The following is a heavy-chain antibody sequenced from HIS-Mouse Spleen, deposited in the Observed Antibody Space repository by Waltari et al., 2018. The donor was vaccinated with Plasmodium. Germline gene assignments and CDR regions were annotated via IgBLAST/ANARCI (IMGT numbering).Heavy chain of an antibody. Sequence: QVQLQQWGAGLLKPSETLSLTCPVYGGSFSGYSWSWIRQPPGKGLEWIGEINHSGSTNYNPSLKSRVTISVDTSKNQFSLKLSSVTAADTAVYYCARGPGYSSGWYYFDYWGQGTLVTVSS. V-gene: IGHV4-34*01. CDR3: ARGPGYSSGWYYFDY. CDR1: GGSFSGYS. D-gene: IGHD6-19*01. J-gene: IGHJ4*02. CDR2: INHSGST.